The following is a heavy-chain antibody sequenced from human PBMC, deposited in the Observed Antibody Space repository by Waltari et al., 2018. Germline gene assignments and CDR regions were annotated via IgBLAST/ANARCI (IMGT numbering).Heavy chain of an antibody. CDR2: IYYSGSP. J-gene: IGHJ4*02. CDR3: ARRRDGDYNY. CDR1: GGSISSSSYY. V-gene: IGHV4-39*07. Sequence: QLQLQESGPGLVKPSETLSLTCTVSGGSISSSSYYWGWIRQPPGKGLEWIGSIYYSGSPYYNPSLKSRVTISVDTSKNQFSLKLSSVTAADTAVYYCARRRDGDYNYWGQGTLVTVSS. D-gene: IGHD4-17*01.